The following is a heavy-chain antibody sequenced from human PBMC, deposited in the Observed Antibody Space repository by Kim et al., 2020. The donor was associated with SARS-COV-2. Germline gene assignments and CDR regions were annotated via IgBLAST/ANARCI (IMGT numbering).Heavy chain of an antibody. Sequence: GGSLRLSCAASGFTFSNYGMTWVRQAPGKGLEWVSGISGSVVITRYADSVKGRFTISRDNSKNACYLQMGNLRAEDTPIYYCANPRQPDYWGQGTLVTFS. CDR2: ISGSVVIT. V-gene: IGHV3-23*01. CDR3: ANPRQPDY. J-gene: IGHJ4*02. D-gene: IGHD6-13*01. CDR1: GFTFSNYG.